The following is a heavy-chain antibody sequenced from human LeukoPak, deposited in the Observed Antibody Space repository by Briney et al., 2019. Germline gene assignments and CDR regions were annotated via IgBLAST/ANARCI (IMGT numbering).Heavy chain of an antibody. CDR3: ATLYGDYVTSDY. V-gene: IGHV1-2*02. Sequence: GDSVKVSCKASGYRFTVYYMHWVRQAPGKGLEWMGWINPSSGGTHYAQKFLGRVTMTRDTSISTAYMELSRLTSDDTALYYCATLYGDYVTSDYWGQGTLVTVSS. CDR1: GYRFTVYY. CDR2: INPSSGGT. D-gene: IGHD4-17*01. J-gene: IGHJ4*02.